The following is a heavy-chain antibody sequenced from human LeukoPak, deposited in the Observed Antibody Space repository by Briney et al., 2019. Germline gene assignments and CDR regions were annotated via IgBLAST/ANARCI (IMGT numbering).Heavy chain of an antibody. CDR2: ISSNSRYT. Sequence: GGSLRLSCAASGFTFSSYSMNWVRQAPGKGLEWVSSISSNSRYTYYADSVKGRFTISRDNAKSSLYLQMNSLRANDTAVYYCARVAEAAAFDYWGQGTLVTVSS. V-gene: IGHV3-21*01. D-gene: IGHD6-13*01. J-gene: IGHJ4*02. CDR1: GFTFSSYS. CDR3: ARVAEAAAFDY.